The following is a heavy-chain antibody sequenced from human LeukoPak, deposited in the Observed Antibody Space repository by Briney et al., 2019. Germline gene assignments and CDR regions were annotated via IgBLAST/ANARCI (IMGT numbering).Heavy chain of an antibody. CDR2: IWYDGSNK. D-gene: IGHD6-13*01. J-gene: IGHJ4*02. Sequence: PGGSLRLSCAASGFTFSNYGIHWVRQAPGKGLEWVAVIWYDGSNKHYADSVKGRFTISRDNSKNTLYLKMNSLRVEDTAVYYCARDSSNAADYWGQGSLVAVSS. CDR1: GFTFSNYG. V-gene: IGHV3-33*01. CDR3: ARDSSNAADY.